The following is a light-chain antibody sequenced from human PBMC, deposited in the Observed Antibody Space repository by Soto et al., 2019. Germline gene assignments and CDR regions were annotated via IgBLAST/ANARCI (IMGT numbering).Light chain of an antibody. J-gene: IGKJ1*01. Sequence: ETVMTQSPVTLPVSPLYTATLSFSSSQRVSSHLAWYQQKPGQAPRLLIYAASTRATGIPVRFSGSGSETGFTLTIRSLQSEDSALYYCQQYNNWPWTFGQGTKVDI. V-gene: IGKV3-15*01. CDR1: QRVSSH. CDR2: AAS. CDR3: QQYNNWPWT.